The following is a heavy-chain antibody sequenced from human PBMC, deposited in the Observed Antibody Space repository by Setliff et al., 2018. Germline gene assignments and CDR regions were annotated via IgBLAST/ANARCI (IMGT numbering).Heavy chain of an antibody. D-gene: IGHD3-3*01. J-gene: IGHJ3*02. CDR2: IYHRGRK. CDR1: GASINSGHY. Sequence: SETLSLTCAVSGASINSGHYWGWIRQPRGKGLEWIATIYHRGRKYYNPSLQSRVSVSLDTSKNHFSLRLTSMTAADTAVYYCATPGRDDLDSPFEPFDIWGQGTMVTVSS. V-gene: IGHV4-38-2*01. CDR3: ATPGRDDLDSPFEPFDI.